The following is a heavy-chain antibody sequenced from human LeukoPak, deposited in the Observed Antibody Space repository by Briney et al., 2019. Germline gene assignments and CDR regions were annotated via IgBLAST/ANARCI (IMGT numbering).Heavy chain of an antibody. J-gene: IGHJ6*03. CDR3: ARRDGYYYYMDV. CDR1: GGSISSSSYY. CDR2: IYTSGGT. Sequence: SETLSLTCTVSGGSISSSSYYWGWIRQPPGKGLEWIGYIYTSGGTNYNPSLKSRVTISVDTSQNQFSLKLNSVTAADTAVYYCARRDGYYYYMDVWGKGTTVIVSS. V-gene: IGHV4-61*05.